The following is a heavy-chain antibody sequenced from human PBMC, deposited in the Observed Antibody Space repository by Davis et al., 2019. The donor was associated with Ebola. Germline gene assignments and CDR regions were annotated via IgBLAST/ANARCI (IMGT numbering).Heavy chain of an antibody. Sequence: GGSLRLSCTDSVITFSSYAMTWVRQAPGKGLEWVSAISGSGGSTYYADSVKGRFTISRDNSKNTLYLQMNSLRAEDTAVYYCARGVTAILELCWFDPWGQGTLVTVSS. V-gene: IGHV3-23*01. CDR1: VITFSSYA. D-gene: IGHD2-21*02. CDR2: ISGSGGST. J-gene: IGHJ5*02. CDR3: ARGVTAILELCWFDP.